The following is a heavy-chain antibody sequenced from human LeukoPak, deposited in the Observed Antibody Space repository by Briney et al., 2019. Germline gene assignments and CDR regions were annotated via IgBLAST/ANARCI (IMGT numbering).Heavy chain of an antibody. CDR2: IYYTGST. J-gene: IGHJ4*02. V-gene: IGHV4-59*01. D-gene: IGHD2-2*02. Sequence: SETLSLTCTVSGGSISGYYLTWIRQPPGKGLEWIGYIYYTGSTKYNPSLNSRVTMSMDTSKTQFSLKLRSVTAADTAVYFCARYINGHFDYWGQGTLVTVSS. CDR1: GGSISGYY. CDR3: ARYINGHFDY.